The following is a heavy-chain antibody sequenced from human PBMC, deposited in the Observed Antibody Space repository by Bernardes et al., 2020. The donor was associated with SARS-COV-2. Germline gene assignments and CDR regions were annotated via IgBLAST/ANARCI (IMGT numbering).Heavy chain of an antibody. Sequence: ASVKVSCKASGYIFSYYGINWVRQAPGQGLEWIRWITPYNDNTNYAQSLQDRVTMTIDTSTSTAFLELRRLTSDDTAVYYCARDGAGFMATVTSNNWFDPWGQGTLVTVSS. CDR3: ARDGAGFMATVTSNNWFDP. CDR1: GYIFSYYG. CDR2: ITPYNDNT. D-gene: IGHD4-17*01. V-gene: IGHV1-18*01. J-gene: IGHJ5*02.